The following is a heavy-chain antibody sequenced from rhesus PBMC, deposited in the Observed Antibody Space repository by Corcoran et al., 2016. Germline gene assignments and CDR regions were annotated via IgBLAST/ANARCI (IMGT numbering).Heavy chain of an antibody. V-gene: IGHV4-147*01. CDR1: GGPISGSS. D-gene: IGHD2-39*02. J-gene: IGHJ5-1*01. CDR3: ARHGGYCSGDVCYTDNRFDV. CDR2: IYGSGGNT. Sequence: QVQLQESGPGLVKPSEPLSLTCAVAGGPISGSSWGWIRQPPGKGLEGVGGIYGSGGNTTYNPSLKSRVTISTDTSKNQFSLKLNSVTAADTAVYYCARHGGYCSGDVCYTDNRFDVWGPGVLVTVSS.